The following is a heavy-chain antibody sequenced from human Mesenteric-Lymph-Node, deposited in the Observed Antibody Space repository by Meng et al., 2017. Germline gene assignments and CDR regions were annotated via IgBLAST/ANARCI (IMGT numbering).Heavy chain of an antibody. CDR1: GFTFDDYA. CDR2: IRSKAHGGRT. CDR3: ARELSYGSGSWDP. Sequence: GGSLRLSCTAFGFTFDDYAMSWFRQAPGKGLEWVGFIRSKAHGGRTEYGASVKGRFTISGDDSETIVYLQMNSLKTEDTAVYYCARELSYGSGSWDPWGQGTLVTVSS. J-gene: IGHJ5*02. D-gene: IGHD3-10*01. V-gene: IGHV3-49*03.